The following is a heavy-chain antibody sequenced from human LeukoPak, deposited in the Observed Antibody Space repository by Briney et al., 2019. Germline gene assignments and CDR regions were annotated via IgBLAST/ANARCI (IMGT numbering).Heavy chain of an antibody. CDR3: ARSAAAGRIVATFGY. CDR1: GFTFSSYE. V-gene: IGHV3-30*03. CDR2: LSYDGSSK. D-gene: IGHD5-12*01. Sequence: GGSLRLSCAASGFTFSSYEMNRVRQAPGKGLEWVAILSYDGSSKYYADSVKGRFTISRDNSKKTLYLQMNSLRTEDTAVYYCARSAAAGRIVATFGYWGQGTLVTVSS. J-gene: IGHJ4*02.